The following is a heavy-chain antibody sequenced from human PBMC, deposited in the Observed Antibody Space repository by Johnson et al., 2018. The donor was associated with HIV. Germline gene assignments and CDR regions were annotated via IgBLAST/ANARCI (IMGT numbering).Heavy chain of an antibody. J-gene: IGHJ3*02. CDR1: GFTFSSYA. Sequence: QVKLVESGGGVVQPGRSLRLSCAASGFTFSSYAMHWVRQAPGKGLEWVAVISYDGSNKYYADSVKGRFTISRDNSKNTLYLQMNSLRAEDTAVYYCARVGSSSSYAFDIWGQGTMVTVSS. D-gene: IGHD6-6*01. CDR3: ARVGSSSSYAFDI. CDR2: ISYDGSNK. V-gene: IGHV3-30*04.